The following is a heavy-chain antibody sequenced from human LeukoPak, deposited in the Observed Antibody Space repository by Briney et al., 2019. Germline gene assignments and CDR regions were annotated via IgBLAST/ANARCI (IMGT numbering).Heavy chain of an antibody. V-gene: IGHV4-4*02. D-gene: IGHD4-23*01. CDR2: IFHGGSA. J-gene: IGHJ4*02. Sequence: PSGTLSLTCTVSGASISNSNWWSWVRQPPGKGLEWIGEIFHGGSANYNPSLKSRVTISVDKSKNQFSLNLISVTAADTAVYYCLYGGNSGDWLYWGQGTLVTASS. CDR3: LYGGNSGDWLY. CDR1: GASISNSNW.